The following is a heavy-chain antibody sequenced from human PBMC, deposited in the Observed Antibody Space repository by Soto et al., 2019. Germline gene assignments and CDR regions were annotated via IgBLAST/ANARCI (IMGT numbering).Heavy chain of an antibody. CDR3: TRPHSYGRNWLDP. D-gene: IGHD5-18*01. J-gene: IGHJ5*02. CDR1: GFTFSGSA. CDR2: IRSEANSYAT. Sequence: GGSLRLSCAASGFTFSGSAMHWVRQASGKGLEWVGRIRSEANSYATAYAASVKGRFTISRDDSKNTAYLQMNSLKIEDTAVYYCTRPHSYGRNWLDPWGQGTLVTVSS. V-gene: IGHV3-73*01.